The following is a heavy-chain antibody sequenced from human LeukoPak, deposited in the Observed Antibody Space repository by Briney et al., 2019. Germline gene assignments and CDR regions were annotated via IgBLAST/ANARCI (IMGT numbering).Heavy chain of an antibody. CDR3: ARDQTDLSGSYYLDY. CDR1: GFTFSSYW. V-gene: IGHV3-7*01. J-gene: IGHJ4*02. Sequence: GGSLRFSCAASGFTFSSYWMSWARQAPGKGLEWVANIKQDGSEKYYVDSVKGRFTISRDNAKNSLYLQMNSLRAEDTAVYYCARDQTDLSGSYYLDYWGQGTLVTVSS. D-gene: IGHD1-26*01. CDR2: IKQDGSEK.